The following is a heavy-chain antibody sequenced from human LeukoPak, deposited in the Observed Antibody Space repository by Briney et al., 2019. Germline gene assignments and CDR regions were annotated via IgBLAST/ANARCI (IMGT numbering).Heavy chain of an antibody. J-gene: IGHJ4*02. D-gene: IGHD1-26*01. V-gene: IGHV4-38-2*02. CDR1: GYSITSGYY. CDR2: IYDGGTT. Sequence: SETLSLTCTVSGYSITSGYYWGWIRQTTGKGLEWIGNIYDGGTTYYNPSLNSRVSISQDTSKNQISLKLGSVTAADTAVYYCARGNDYTGSWHVDYWGQGTLVTVSP. CDR3: ARGNDYTGSWHVDY.